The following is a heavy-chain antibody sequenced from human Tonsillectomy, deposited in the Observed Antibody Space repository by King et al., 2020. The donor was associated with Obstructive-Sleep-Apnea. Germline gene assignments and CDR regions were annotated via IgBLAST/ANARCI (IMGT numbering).Heavy chain of an antibody. CDR1: GGSSSGYF. D-gene: IGHD6-19*01. V-gene: IGHV4-34*01. J-gene: IGHJ4*02. CDR2: INHSGST. CDR3: SYSSGDFDY. Sequence: HVQLQQWGAGLLKPSETLSLTCVVYGGSSSGYFWTWIRQPPGKGLEWIGEINHSGSTNYNPSLQSRVTMSLDTSKNQSSVILSSVTAADTAVYYCSYSSGDFDYWGQGTLVTVSS.